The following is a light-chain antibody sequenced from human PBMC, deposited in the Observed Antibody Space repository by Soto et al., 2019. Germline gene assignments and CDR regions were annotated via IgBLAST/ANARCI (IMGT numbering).Light chain of an antibody. J-gene: IGKJ1*01. CDR1: QSISSW. CDR3: QHYNSYSEA. V-gene: IGKV1-5*03. Sequence: DIQMTQSPSTLSASAGDRVTITCRASQSISSWLAWYQQKPGKAPKLLIYKASTLKSGAPSRFSGSGSGTEFTLTISSLQPDDFATYYCQHYNSYSEAFGQGTKVDI. CDR2: KAS.